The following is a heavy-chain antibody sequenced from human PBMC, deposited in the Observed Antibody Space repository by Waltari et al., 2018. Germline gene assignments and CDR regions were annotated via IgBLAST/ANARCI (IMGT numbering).Heavy chain of an antibody. CDR2: MQYRGST. D-gene: IGHD4-17*01. Sequence: QLQLQESGPGLVKPSETLSLTCTVSGGSISTNYNWGWIRQPPGKGLEWMGNMQYRGSTFYNPSLKSRVTISLDTSKNQFSLRLSSVGAADTAVYFSGRIAFGDDGGYFQHWGQGTLVTVSS. J-gene: IGHJ1*01. CDR3: GRIAFGDDGGYFQH. V-gene: IGHV4-39*01. CDR1: GGSISTNYN.